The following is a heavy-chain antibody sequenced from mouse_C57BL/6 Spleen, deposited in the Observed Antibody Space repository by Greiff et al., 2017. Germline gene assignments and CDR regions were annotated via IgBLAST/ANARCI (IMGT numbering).Heavy chain of an antibody. V-gene: IGHV1-18*01. J-gene: IGHJ2*01. D-gene: IGHD1-1*01. CDR3: ARSPDYYGSSYFDY. CDR1: GYTFTDYN. Sequence: EVQLKESGPELVKPGASVKIPCKASGYTFTDYNMDWVKQSHGKSLEWIGDINPNNGGTIYNQKFKGKATLTVDKSSSTAYMELRSLTSEDTAVYYCARSPDYYGSSYFDYWGQGTTLTVSS. CDR2: INPNNGGT.